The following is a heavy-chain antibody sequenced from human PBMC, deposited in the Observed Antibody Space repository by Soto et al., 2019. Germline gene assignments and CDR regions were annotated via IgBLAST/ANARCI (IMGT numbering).Heavy chain of an antibody. Sequence: SETLSLTCSVSGADINTYSWTWIRQPAGKGLEWIGRIYTSASINYNPSLKGRVTLSVDTSTNQVSLRLASVTAADAAIYYCARDREAGYNFYYGMDVWGQGTTVTVSS. J-gene: IGHJ6*02. D-gene: IGHD6-19*01. CDR1: GADINTYS. CDR2: IYTSASI. CDR3: ARDREAGYNFYYGMDV. V-gene: IGHV4-4*07.